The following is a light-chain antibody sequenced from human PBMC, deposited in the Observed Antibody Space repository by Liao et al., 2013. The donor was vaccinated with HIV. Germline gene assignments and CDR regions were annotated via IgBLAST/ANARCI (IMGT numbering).Light chain of an antibody. CDR3: QAWDSSTPHYV. CDR2: QDT. CDR1: KLGNEY. J-gene: IGLJ1*01. Sequence: SYELTQPPSVSVSPGQTATITCSGDKLGNEYGCWYQQKPGQSPVLVIYQDTQRPSGIPERFSGSNSGNTATLTISGTQSMDEADYYCQAWDSSTPHYVFGTGTKVTVL. V-gene: IGLV3-1*01.